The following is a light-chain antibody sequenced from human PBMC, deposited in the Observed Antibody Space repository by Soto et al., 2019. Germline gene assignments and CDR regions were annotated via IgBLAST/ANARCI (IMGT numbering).Light chain of an antibody. Sequence: EIVMTQSPATLSVSPGERATLSCRASQGIKDYVAWFQQKPGQAPRLPIYGASTRATAIPARFSGSGSGTEFTLSISSLQSEDFAVYYCQRYNTWPRTFGQGTTVDIK. CDR2: GAS. V-gene: IGKV3-15*01. CDR3: QRYNTWPRT. J-gene: IGKJ1*01. CDR1: QGIKDY.